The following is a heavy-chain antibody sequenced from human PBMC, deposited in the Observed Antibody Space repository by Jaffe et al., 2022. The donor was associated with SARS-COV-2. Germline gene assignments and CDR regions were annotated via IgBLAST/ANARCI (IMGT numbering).Heavy chain of an antibody. D-gene: IGHD6-13*01. CDR3: GAAAERPPTYYYYYGMDV. J-gene: IGHJ6*02. CDR2: ISGSGGST. Sequence: EVQLLESGGGLVQPGGSLRLSCAASGFTFSSYAMSWVRQAPGKGLEWVSAISGSGGSTYYADSVKGRFTISRDNSKNTLYLQMNSLRAEDTAVYYCGAAAERPPTYYYYYGMDVWGQGTTVTVSS. V-gene: IGHV3-23*01. CDR1: GFTFSSYA.